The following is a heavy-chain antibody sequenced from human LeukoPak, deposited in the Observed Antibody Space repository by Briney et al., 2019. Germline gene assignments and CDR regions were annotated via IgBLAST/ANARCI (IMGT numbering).Heavy chain of an antibody. D-gene: IGHD6-19*01. CDR2: TSGSGGST. Sequence: GGSLRLSCAASGFTFSSYAMSWVRQAPGKGLEWVSATSGSGGSTYYADSVKGRFTISRDNSKNTLYLQMNSLRVEDTAVYYCARGRPGGWIDYWGQGTQVTVSS. J-gene: IGHJ4*02. CDR3: ARGRPGGWIDY. CDR1: GFTFSSYA. V-gene: IGHV3-23*01.